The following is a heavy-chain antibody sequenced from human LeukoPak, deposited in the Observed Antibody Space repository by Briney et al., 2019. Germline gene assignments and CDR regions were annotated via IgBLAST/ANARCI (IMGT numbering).Heavy chain of an antibody. J-gene: IGHJ6*03. D-gene: IGHD2-8*01. CDR3: ARHPRTLSTPYYYFYYMDV. CDR2: IYTSGKI. CDR1: NGSISTYC. V-gene: IGHV4-4*07. Sequence: PSETLSLTCTVSNGSISTYCWTWVRQSAGKGLEYIGRIYTSGKIKYNSSLKSRVTMSVDTSKNQFSLRLSSVTAADTAVYYCARHPRTLSTPYYYFYYMDVWGKGTTVTVSS.